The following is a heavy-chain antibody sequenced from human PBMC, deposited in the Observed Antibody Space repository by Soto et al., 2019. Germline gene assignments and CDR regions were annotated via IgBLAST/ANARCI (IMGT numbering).Heavy chain of an antibody. D-gene: IGHD3-16*02. V-gene: IGHV1-69*01. Sequence: QVQLVQSETEVKKPGSAVKVSCKASGGTFNTYAMNWVRQAPGQGLEWMGGIIPMFDTPRYAQKFQGRVTITVDESTTTAYMELNSLRSDDTAVYYCTRSIGSGGVIGGFDYWGQGTLVTVSS. J-gene: IGHJ4*02. CDR2: IIPMFDTP. CDR1: GGTFNTYA. CDR3: TRSIGSGGVIGGFDY.